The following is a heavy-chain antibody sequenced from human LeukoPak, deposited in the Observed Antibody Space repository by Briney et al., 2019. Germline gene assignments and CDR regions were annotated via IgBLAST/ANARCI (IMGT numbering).Heavy chain of an antibody. CDR2: IYYSGST. Sequence: SETLSLTCTVSGGAISSSSYYWGWIRQPPGKGLEWIGSIYYSGSTYYNPSLKSRVTISVDTSKNQFSLKLSSVTAADTAVYYCAGQMGAGSGYYGSSYYYMDVWGKGTTVTVSS. CDR3: AGQMGAGSGYYGSSYYYMDV. CDR1: GGAISSSSYY. V-gene: IGHV4-39*01. D-gene: IGHD3-22*01. J-gene: IGHJ6*03.